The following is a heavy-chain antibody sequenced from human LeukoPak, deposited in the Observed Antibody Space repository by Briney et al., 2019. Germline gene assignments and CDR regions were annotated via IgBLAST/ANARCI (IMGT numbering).Heavy chain of an antibody. CDR2: IYTSGST. CDR1: GGSMSSNSYY. V-gene: IGHV4-61*02. D-gene: IGHD3-10*01. J-gene: IGHJ6*03. Sequence: SETLSLTCTVSGGSMSSNSYYWSWIRQPAGKGLEWIGRIYTSGSTNYNPSLKSRVTISVDTSKNQFSLKLSSVTAADTAVYYCARDRRDMVRGINIVRQYHYSYYMDVWGKGTTVTVSS. CDR3: ARDRRDMVRGINIVRQYHYSYYMDV.